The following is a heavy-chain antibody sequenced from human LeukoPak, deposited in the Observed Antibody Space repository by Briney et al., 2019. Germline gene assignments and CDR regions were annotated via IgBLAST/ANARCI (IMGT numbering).Heavy chain of an antibody. V-gene: IGHV4-34*01. D-gene: IGHD6-6*01. CDR3: ARGARSRSRRGFQQ. CDR2: INHSGST. CDR1: GGSFSGYY. Sequence: SETLSLTCAVYGGSFSGYYWSWIRQPPGKGLEWIGEINHSGSTNYNPSLKSRVTISVDTSKNQFSLKLSSVAAAAPAGYYWARGARSRSRRGFQQWGQGTLVTGSS. J-gene: IGHJ1*01.